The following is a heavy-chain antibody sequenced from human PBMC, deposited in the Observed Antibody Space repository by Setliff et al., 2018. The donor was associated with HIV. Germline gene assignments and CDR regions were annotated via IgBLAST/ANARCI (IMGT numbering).Heavy chain of an antibody. CDR3: ARDDVGYCSGGSCYHLFDTFDI. D-gene: IGHD2-15*01. V-gene: IGHV1-18*04. CDR1: GYTFRRFG. CDR2: ISASNGDT. J-gene: IGHJ3*02. Sequence: ASVKVSCKASGYTFRRFGITWVRQAPGQGLEWMGWISASNGDTNYAQKFQGRVTMTTDSSTSTAYMELRSLRSDDTAGYYCARDDVGYCSGGSCYHLFDTFDIWGQGTVVTVSS.